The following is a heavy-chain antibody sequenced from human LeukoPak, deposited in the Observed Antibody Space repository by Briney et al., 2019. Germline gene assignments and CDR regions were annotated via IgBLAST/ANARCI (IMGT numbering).Heavy chain of an antibody. D-gene: IGHD6-19*01. CDR3: ARGGRERYSSGWTDAFDI. CDR1: GYTFTSYY. V-gene: IGHV1-46*01. Sequence: ASVKVSCKASGYTFTSYYIHWVRQAPGQGLEWMGIINPSGGSTSYAQKFQGRVTMTRDTSTSTVYMELSSLSSEDTAVYYCARGGRERYSSGWTDAFDIWGQGTMVTVSS. J-gene: IGHJ3*02. CDR2: INPSGGST.